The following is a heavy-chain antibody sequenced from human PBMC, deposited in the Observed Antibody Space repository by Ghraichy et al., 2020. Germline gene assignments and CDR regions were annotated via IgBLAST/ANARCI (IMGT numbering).Heavy chain of an antibody. V-gene: IGHV4-61*01. D-gene: IGHD3-10*01. J-gene: IGHJ6*02. CDR1: GGSVSSGSYY. CDR2: IYYSGST. Sequence: SETLSHTCTVSGGSVSSGSYYWSWIRQPPGKGLEWIGYIYYSGSTNYNPSLKSRVTISVDTSKNQFSLKLSSVTAADTAVYYCARDLYGSGSYSYYGMDVWGQGTTVTVSS. CDR3: ARDLYGSGSYSYYGMDV.